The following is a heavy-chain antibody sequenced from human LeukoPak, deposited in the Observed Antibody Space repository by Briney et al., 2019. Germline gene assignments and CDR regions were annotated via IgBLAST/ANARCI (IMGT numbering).Heavy chain of an antibody. V-gene: IGHV3-53*01. CDR1: GFTFSSHA. J-gene: IGHJ4*02. CDR3: ARVFSYMRGENDY. Sequence: PGGSLRLSCAASGFTFSSHAMSWVRQAPGKGLEWVSVIYSGGSTYYADSVKGRFTISRDNSKNTLYLQMNSLRAEDTAVYYCARVFSYMRGENDYWGQGTLVTVSS. CDR2: IYSGGST. D-gene: IGHD3-16*01.